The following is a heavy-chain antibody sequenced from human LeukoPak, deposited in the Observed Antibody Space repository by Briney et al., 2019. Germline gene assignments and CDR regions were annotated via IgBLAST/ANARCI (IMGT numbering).Heavy chain of an antibody. CDR2: MNPNSGNT. CDR1: GYTFTSYD. Sequence: ASVKVSCKASGYTFTSYDINWVRQATGHGLEWRGWMNPNSGNTGYAQKFQGRVTMTRNTSISTAYMELSSLRSEDTAVYYCARARSVYSSSSKPPNWFDPWGQGTLVTVSS. V-gene: IGHV1-8*01. D-gene: IGHD6-6*01. J-gene: IGHJ5*02. CDR3: ARARSVYSSSSKPPNWFDP.